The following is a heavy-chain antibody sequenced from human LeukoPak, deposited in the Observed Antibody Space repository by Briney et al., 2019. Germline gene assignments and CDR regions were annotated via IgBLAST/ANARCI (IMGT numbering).Heavy chain of an antibody. D-gene: IGHD2-2*01. Sequence: GSSVKVSCKASGGTFSSYAISWVRQAPGQGLEWMGGIIPIFGTANYAQKFQGRVTITADESTSTAYMELSSLRSEDTAVYYCASLLTQDIVVVPAADRYYYYGMDVWGQGTTVTVSS. CDR3: ASLLTQDIVVVPAADRYYYYGMDV. J-gene: IGHJ6*02. CDR2: IIPIFGTA. V-gene: IGHV1-69*01. CDR1: GGTFSSYA.